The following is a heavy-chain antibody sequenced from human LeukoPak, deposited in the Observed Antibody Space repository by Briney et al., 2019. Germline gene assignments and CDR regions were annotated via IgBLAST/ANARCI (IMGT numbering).Heavy chain of an antibody. D-gene: IGHD6-19*01. CDR1: GGSISSGGYS. CDR2: IYHSGST. J-gene: IGHJ4*02. Sequence: SETLSLTCAVSGGSISSGGYSWSWLRQPPGTGLEWIGYIYHSGSTSYNPSLKSRVTISLDRSKNQFSLKLSSVTAADTAVYYCARGGYSSGWFGTTLDLDYWGQGTLVTVSS. CDR3: ARGGYSSGWFGTTLDLDY. V-gene: IGHV4-30-2*01.